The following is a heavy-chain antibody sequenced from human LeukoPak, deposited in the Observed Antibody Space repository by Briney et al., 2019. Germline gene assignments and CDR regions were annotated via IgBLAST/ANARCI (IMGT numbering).Heavy chain of an antibody. Sequence: ASVKVSCKASGYTFTNYAIQWVRQAPGQRLEWMGWINAANGNTKYLEKFQGRVTITRDTSASTAYMELSSLRSDDTAVYYCAREIVVAGTINGMDVWGQGTTVTVSS. J-gene: IGHJ6*02. CDR2: INAANGNT. CDR3: AREIVVAGTINGMDV. D-gene: IGHD6-19*01. V-gene: IGHV1-3*01. CDR1: GYTFTNYA.